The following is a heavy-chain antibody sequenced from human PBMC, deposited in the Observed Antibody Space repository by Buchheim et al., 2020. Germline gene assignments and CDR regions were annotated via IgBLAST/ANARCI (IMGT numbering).Heavy chain of an antibody. J-gene: IGHJ4*02. CDR1: GFSSSSYA. D-gene: IGHD6-19*01. CDR2: ISSSGRNT. CDR3: AKPTSGWTSFDN. Sequence: EVQLLESGGGSVQPGGSLRLSCAASGFSSSSYAMSWVRQAPGTGLEWVSGISSSGRNTYYAGSVKGRFTISRDNSKNALYLQMNSLRAEDTALYYCAKPTSGWTSFDNWGRGTL. V-gene: IGHV3-23*01.